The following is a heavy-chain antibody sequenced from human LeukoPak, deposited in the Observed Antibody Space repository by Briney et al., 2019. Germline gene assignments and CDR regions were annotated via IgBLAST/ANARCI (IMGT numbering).Heavy chain of an antibody. CDR2: ISYDGSNK. V-gene: IGHV3-30-3*01. CDR3: ARDGGSSPFYYYYGMDV. D-gene: IGHD6-6*01. J-gene: IGHJ6*02. Sequence: GRSLRLSCAASGFTFSSYAMHWVRQAPGKGLEWVAVISYDGSNKYYADSVKGRFTISRDNSKNTLYLQMNSLRAEDTAVYYCARDGGSSPFYYYYGMDVWGQGTTVTVSS. CDR1: GFTFSSYA.